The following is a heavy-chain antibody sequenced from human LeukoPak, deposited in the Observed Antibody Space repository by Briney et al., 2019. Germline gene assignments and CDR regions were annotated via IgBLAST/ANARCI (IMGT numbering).Heavy chain of an antibody. CDR1: GGSISNYY. CDR3: ARRSWSQWVFDY. V-gene: IGHV4-59*08. CDR2: IYYNGYT. J-gene: IGHJ4*02. D-gene: IGHD1-26*01. Sequence: SETLSLTCTVSGGSISNYYWSWIRQAPGQGLELIGFIYYNGYTNYNPSLKSRVIISVDTSKNQFSLTVSSVTAADTAVYHCARRSWSQWVFDYWGQGSQVTVSS.